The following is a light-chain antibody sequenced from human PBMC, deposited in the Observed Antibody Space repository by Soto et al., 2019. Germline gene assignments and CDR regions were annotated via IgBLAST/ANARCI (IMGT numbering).Light chain of an antibody. CDR2: AAS. CDR1: QDISSW. J-gene: IGKJ5*01. Sequence: DIQMTQSPSSVSASAGDRVTITCRASQDISSWLAWYQQKPGKAPKLLIYAASSLQSGVPSRFSGSGSGTDFTLTISSLQPEDFATYYCQQANSFPITYGQGTRLDIK. V-gene: IGKV1-12*01. CDR3: QQANSFPIT.